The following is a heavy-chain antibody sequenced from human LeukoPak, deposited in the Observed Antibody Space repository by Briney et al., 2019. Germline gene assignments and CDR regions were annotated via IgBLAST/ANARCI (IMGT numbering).Heavy chain of an antibody. CDR2: IYYSGST. V-gene: IGHV4-39*01. D-gene: IGHD3-22*01. CDR1: GASISSSSYY. Sequence: PSETLSLTCTVSGASISSSSYYWGWIRQPPGKGLEWIGSIYYSGSTYYNSSLKSRVTIFVDKSKNQFSLKLSSVTAADTAVYYCARRRGDSSGYHDYWGQGTLVTVSS. J-gene: IGHJ4*02. CDR3: ARRRGDSSGYHDY.